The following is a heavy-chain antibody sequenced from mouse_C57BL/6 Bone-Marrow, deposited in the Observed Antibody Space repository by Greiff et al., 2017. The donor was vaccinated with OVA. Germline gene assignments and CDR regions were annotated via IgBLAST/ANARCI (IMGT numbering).Heavy chain of an antibody. D-gene: IGHD2-4*01. J-gene: IGHJ4*01. CDR2: ISSGGDYI. Sequence: EVKLVESGEGLVKPGGSLKLSCAASGFTFSSYAMSWVRQTPEKRLEWVAYISSGGDYIYYADTVKGRFTISRANARNTLYMKMSSLKSEDTAMYYCTRDHYDPYYYARDYWGQGTSVTVSS. CDR3: TRDHYDPYYYARDY. V-gene: IGHV5-9-1*02. CDR1: GFTFSSYA.